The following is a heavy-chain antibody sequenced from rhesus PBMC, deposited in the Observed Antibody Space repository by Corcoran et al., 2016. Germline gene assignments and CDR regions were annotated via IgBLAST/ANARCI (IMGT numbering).Heavy chain of an antibody. J-gene: IGHJ3*01. CDR2: IYGSGGSP. CDR3: ARQGGSWNGYAFDF. CDR1: GGSISGSY. Sequence: QVQLQESGPGLVKPSETLSLTCAVSGGSISGSYWSWIRQPPGKGLEWIGRIYGSGGSPDYNPSLKSRVTISTDTSKNQFSLKLSSVTAADTAVYYCARQGGSWNGYAFDFWGQGLRVTVSS. D-gene: IGHD6-25*01. V-gene: IGHV4-160*01.